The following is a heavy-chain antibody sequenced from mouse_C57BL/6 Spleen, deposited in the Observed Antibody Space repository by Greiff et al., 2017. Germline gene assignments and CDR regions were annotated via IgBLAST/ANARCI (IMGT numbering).Heavy chain of an antibody. Sequence: EVQLQQSGAELMRPGASVKLSCTASGFNIKDDYMHWVKQRPEQGLEWIGWIDPENGDTEYASKFQGKATITADTSSNTAYLQLSSLTSEDTAVYYCTLYYDYPFAYWGQGTLVTVSA. J-gene: IGHJ3*01. CDR1: GFNIKDDY. CDR3: TLYYDYPFAY. CDR2: IDPENGDT. V-gene: IGHV14-4*01. D-gene: IGHD2-4*01.